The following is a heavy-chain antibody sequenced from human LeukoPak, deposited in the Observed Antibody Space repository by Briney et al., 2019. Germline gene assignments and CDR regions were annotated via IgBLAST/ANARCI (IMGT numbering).Heavy chain of an antibody. D-gene: IGHD2-2*01. V-gene: IGHV3-23*01. CDR1: GFTFSSYA. CDR2: ISGSGGST. Sequence: GGSLRLSCAASGFTFSSYAMSRVRQAPGKGLEWVSAISGSGGSTYYADSVKGRFTISRDNSKNTLYLQMNSPRAEDTAVYYCAKDSLSQYCSSTSCRFDYWGQGTLVTVSS. CDR3: AKDSLSQYCSSTSCRFDY. J-gene: IGHJ4*02.